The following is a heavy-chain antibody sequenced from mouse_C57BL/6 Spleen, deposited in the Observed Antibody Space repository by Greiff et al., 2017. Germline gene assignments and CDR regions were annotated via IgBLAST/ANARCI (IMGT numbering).Heavy chain of an antibody. V-gene: IGHV14-1*01. CDR3: TTEPEEAMDY. J-gene: IGHJ4*01. CDR1: GFNIKDYY. Sequence: EVQLQQSGAELVRPGASVKLSCTASGFNIKDYYMHWVKPRPEQGLEWIGRIDPEDGDTEYAPKFQGKATMTAATSSNPAYLHLSSLTSEYTAVYYCTTEPEEAMDYWGQGTSVTVSS. CDR2: IDPEDGDT.